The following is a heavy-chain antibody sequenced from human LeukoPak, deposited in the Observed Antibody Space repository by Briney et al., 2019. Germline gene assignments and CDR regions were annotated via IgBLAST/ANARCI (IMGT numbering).Heavy chain of an antibody. CDR2: IYYSGST. Sequence: SETLSLTCTVSGVSISGYYWGWIRQPPGKGLEWIGSIYYSGSTYYNPSLKSRVTISVDTSKNQFSLKLSSVTAADTAVYYCARANGGRITIFGGGANWFDPWGQGTLVTVSS. V-gene: IGHV4-39*01. CDR3: ARANGGRITIFGGGANWFDP. J-gene: IGHJ5*02. CDR1: GVSISGYY. D-gene: IGHD3-3*01.